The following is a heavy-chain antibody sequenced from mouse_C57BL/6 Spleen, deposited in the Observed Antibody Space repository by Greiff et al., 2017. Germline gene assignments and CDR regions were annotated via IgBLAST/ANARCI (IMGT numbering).Heavy chain of an antibody. CDR1: GYAFSSSW. D-gene: IGHD2-4*01. Sequence: QVQLQQSGPELVKPGASVKISCKASGYAFSSSWMNWVKQRPGKGLEWIGRIYPGDGDTNYNGKFKGKATLTADKSSSTAYMQLSSLTSEDSAVYFCARGDYDYGPYWGQGTSVTVSS. CDR3: ARGDYDYGPY. J-gene: IGHJ4*01. V-gene: IGHV1-82*01. CDR2: IYPGDGDT.